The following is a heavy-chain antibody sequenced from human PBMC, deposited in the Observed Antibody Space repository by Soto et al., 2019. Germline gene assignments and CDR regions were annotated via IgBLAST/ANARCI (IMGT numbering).Heavy chain of an antibody. CDR1: GFTFSSYG. Sequence: QVQLVESGGGVVQPGRSLRLSCAASGFTFSSYGMHWVRQAPGKGLEWGAGIWYDGSNKYYADSVKCRFTISRDNSKNTLYLEMNSLKAEDTAVYYCARDQERGYSYGFDYWGQGTLVTVSS. D-gene: IGHD5-18*01. J-gene: IGHJ4*02. CDR3: ARDQERGYSYGFDY. CDR2: IWYDGSNK. V-gene: IGHV3-33*01.